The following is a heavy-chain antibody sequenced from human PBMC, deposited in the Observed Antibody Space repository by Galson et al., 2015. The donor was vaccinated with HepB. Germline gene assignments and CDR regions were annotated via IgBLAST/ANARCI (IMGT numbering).Heavy chain of an antibody. D-gene: IGHD6-13*01. CDR2: ISGSGGST. Sequence: SLRLSCAASGFTFSGYWMGWVRQAPGKGLEWVSTISGSGGSTYYADSVKGRFTISRDNSKNTLFLQMNSLRAEDTAVYYCAKGVSTDSWYFFDYWGQGTLVTVSS. CDR1: GFTFSGYW. J-gene: IGHJ4*02. CDR3: AKGVSTDSWYFFDY. V-gene: IGHV3-23*01.